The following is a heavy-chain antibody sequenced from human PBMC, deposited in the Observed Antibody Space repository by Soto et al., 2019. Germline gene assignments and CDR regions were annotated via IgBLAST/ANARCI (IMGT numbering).Heavy chain of an antibody. Sequence: ASVKVSCKASGYTFTSYGISWVRQAPGQGLEWMGWISAYNGNTNYAQKLQGRVTMTTDTSTSTAYMELRSLRSDDTAVYYCARNRNIVVVVAAPRGAFDIWGQGTMVTVSS. J-gene: IGHJ3*02. CDR3: ARNRNIVVVVAAPRGAFDI. CDR2: ISAYNGNT. V-gene: IGHV1-18*01. CDR1: GYTFTSYG. D-gene: IGHD2-15*01.